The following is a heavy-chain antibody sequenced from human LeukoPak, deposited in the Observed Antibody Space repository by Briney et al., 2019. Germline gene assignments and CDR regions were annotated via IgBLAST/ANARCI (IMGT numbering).Heavy chain of an antibody. J-gene: IGHJ4*02. CDR1: GFTFSSYG. CDR2: ISYDGSNK. Sequence: GRSLRLSCAASGFTFSSYGMHWVRQAPGKGLEWVAVISYDGSNKYYADSAKGRFTISRDNSKNTLYLEVISLTAEDTAVYYCAKDDAWLRFGEWSQGTLVTVSS. D-gene: IGHD3-10*01. V-gene: IGHV3-30*18. CDR3: AKDDAWLRFGE.